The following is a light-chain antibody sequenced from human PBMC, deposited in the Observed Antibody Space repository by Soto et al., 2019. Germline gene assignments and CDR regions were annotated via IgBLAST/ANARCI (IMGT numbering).Light chain of an antibody. CDR1: QSVRSN. V-gene: IGKV3-15*01. Sequence: EIVMTQSPATLSVSPGERVTLSCRASQSVRSNLAWYQQKPGQVPRGLIYGASTRAIGNTDRFSGSGSGTEFTLTISSLQSEDFAVYYCQHYNNLWGFGGGTKVEIK. CDR2: GAS. CDR3: QHYNNLWG. J-gene: IGKJ4*01.